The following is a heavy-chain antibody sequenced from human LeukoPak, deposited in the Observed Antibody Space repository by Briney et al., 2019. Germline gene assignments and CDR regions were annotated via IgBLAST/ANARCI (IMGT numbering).Heavy chain of an antibody. D-gene: IGHD6-19*01. V-gene: IGHV3-53*05. CDR1: GFTVSSNY. CDR3: ARGGEWLDPERTPVDY. J-gene: IGHJ4*02. Sequence: PGGSLRLSCAASGFTVSSNYMSWVRQAPGKGLEWVSVIYSGGSTFYADSVKGRFTISRDNSKNTLYLQMNSLRAEDTAVYYCARGGEWLDPERTPVDYWGQGTLVTVSS. CDR2: IYSGGST.